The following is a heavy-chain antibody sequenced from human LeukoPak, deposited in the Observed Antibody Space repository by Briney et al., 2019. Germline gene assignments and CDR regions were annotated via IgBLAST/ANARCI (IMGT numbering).Heavy chain of an antibody. J-gene: IGHJ6*03. CDR2: IYYSGST. CDR3: ARETSQKGAHYMDV. V-gene: IGHV4-59*01. D-gene: IGHD3-16*01. Sequence: SETLSLTCTVSGGSISSYYWSWVRQPPGKGLEWIGYIYYSGSTNYNPSLKSRVTISVDTSKNQFSLKLSSVTAADTAVYYCARETSQKGAHYMDVWGKGTTVTVSS. CDR1: GGSISSYY.